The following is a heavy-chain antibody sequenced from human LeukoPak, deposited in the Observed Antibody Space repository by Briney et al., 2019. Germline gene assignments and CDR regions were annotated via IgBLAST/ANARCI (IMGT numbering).Heavy chain of an antibody. Sequence: GASVKVSCKVSGNTLTELSMHWVRQAPGKGLEWMGGFDPEDGETIYAQKFQGRVTMTEDTSTDTAYMELSSLRSEDTAVYYRATLGYCSSTSCYKIYYYYYYMDVWGKGTTVTVSS. D-gene: IGHD2-2*01. CDR2: FDPEDGET. V-gene: IGHV1-24*01. CDR1: GNTLTELS. CDR3: ATLGYCSSTSCYKIYYYYYYMDV. J-gene: IGHJ6*03.